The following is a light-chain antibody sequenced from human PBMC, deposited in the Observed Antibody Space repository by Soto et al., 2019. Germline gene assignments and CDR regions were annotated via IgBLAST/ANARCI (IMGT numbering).Light chain of an antibody. J-gene: IGKJ4*01. V-gene: IGKV1-9*01. Sequence: DIQMTQSPSSLSASVGDRVTITCRASQGIGSYLAWYQQKPGRAPKLLIYAASTLQSGVPSRFSGSGSGTDFTLTINSLQPEDFASYVCQQLNSYPLTFGGGTKVDIK. CDR2: AAS. CDR3: QQLNSYPLT. CDR1: QGIGSY.